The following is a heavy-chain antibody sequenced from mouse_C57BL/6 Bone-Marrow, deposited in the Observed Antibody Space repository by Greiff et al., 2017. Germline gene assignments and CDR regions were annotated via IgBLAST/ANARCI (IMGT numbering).Heavy chain of an antibody. Sequence: VKLQQSGAELARPGASVKLSCKASGYTFTSYGISWVKQRTGQGLEWIGEIYPRSGNTYYNEKFKGKATLTADKSSSTAYMELRSLTSEDSAVYFCARWASSGYGYWGQGTLVTVSA. CDR2: IYPRSGNT. J-gene: IGHJ3*01. D-gene: IGHD3-2*02. CDR1: GYTFTSYG. V-gene: IGHV1-81*01. CDR3: ARWASSGYGY.